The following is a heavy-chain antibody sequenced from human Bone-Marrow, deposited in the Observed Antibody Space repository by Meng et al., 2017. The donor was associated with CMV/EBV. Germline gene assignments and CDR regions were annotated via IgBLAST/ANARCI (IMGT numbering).Heavy chain of an antibody. V-gene: IGHV1-69*05. Sequence: SCKASGGTFSSYAISWVRQAPGQGLEWMGGIIPIFGTANYAQKFQGRVTITTDESTSTAYMELSSLRSEDTAVYYCARERIAAPHFDYWGQGTLVTVSS. D-gene: IGHD6-6*01. CDR2: IIPIFGTA. CDR3: ARERIAAPHFDY. J-gene: IGHJ4*02. CDR1: GGTFSSYA.